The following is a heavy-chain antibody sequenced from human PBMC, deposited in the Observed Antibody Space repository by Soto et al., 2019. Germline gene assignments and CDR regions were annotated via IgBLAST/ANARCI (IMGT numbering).Heavy chain of an antibody. D-gene: IGHD3-10*01. Sequence: GGSLRLSCAASGFTFSSYAMHWVRQAPGKGLEYVSAISSNGGSTYYANSVKGRFTISRDNSKNTLYLQMGSLRAEDMAVYYCARPTYGSGSYYGYWGQGTLVTVSS. CDR3: ARPTYGSGSYYGY. CDR2: ISSNGGST. V-gene: IGHV3-64*01. CDR1: GFTFSSYA. J-gene: IGHJ4*02.